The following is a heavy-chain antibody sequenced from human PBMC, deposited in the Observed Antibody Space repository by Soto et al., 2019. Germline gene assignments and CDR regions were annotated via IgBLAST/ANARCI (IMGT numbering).Heavy chain of an antibody. D-gene: IGHD2-2*01. V-gene: IGHV3-30-3*01. CDR3: ARGPSSLTRFDY. CDR1: GFTFSSYD. Sequence: GGSLRLSCAASGFTFSSYDMHWVRQAPGKGLEWVAVISYDGSNKYYADSVKGRSTISRDNSKNTLYVQMNSLRAEDTAVYYCARGPSSLTRFDYWGQGTLVTVSS. J-gene: IGHJ4*02. CDR2: ISYDGSNK.